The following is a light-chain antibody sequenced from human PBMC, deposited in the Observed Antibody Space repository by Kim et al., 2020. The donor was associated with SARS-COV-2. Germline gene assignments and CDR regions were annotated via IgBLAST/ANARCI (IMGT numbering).Light chain of an antibody. J-gene: IGLJ2*01. CDR3: QVWDSSSDHVV. Sequence: SYELTQPPSVSVAPGKPARIPCGGNNIGSKNVHWYQQKPGQAPVLVIFYDSDRPSGIPERFSGSNSGNTSTLTINRVEAGDEADHYCQVWDSSSDHVVFGGGTQLTVL. CDR2: YDS. V-gene: IGLV3-21*04. CDR1: NIGSKN.